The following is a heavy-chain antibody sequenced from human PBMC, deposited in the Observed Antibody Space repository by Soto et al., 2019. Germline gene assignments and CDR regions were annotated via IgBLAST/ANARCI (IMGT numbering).Heavy chain of an antibody. D-gene: IGHD6-19*01. CDR2: FNPNSGDT. V-gene: IGHV1-2*02. CDR3: AREASAVISLDY. CDR1: GYTFTVSS. Sequence: ASFKAAGYTFTVSSIHCVSQAAGQGLEWVGWFNPNSGDTIYAQKIQGRVTMTRDTSIGTAYMELYSLTSDDTAVYYCAREASAVISLDYWGQGTLVTVSS. J-gene: IGHJ4*02.